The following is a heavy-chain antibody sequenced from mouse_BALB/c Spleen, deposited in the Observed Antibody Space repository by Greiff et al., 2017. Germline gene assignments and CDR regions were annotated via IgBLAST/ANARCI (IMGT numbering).Heavy chain of an antibody. J-gene: IGHJ4*01. CDR3: TARATPYYAMDY. V-gene: IGHV3-2*02. CDR2: ISYSGST. CDR1: GYSITSDYA. Sequence: EVHLVESGPGLVKPSQSLSLTCTVTGYSITSDYAWNWIRQFPGNKLEWMGYISYSGSTSYNPSLKSRISITRDTSKNQFFLQLNSVTTDDTATYYCTARATPYYAMDYWGQGTSVTVSS. D-gene: IGHD3-1*01.